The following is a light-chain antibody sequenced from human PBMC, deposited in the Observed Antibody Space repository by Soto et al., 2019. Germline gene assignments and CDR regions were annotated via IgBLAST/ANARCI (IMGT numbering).Light chain of an antibody. V-gene: IGKV3-15*01. Sequence: EIVMTQSPATLSVSPGGRATLSCRASQSVSSYLAWYQQRPGQPPRLLIYRASTRATNIPARFSGSWSGTEVSLAICSLQSEDFAVYYCQHYSTWPPRYTFGQETKLDI. J-gene: IGKJ2*01. CDR3: QHYSTWPPRYT. CDR2: RAS. CDR1: QSVSSY.